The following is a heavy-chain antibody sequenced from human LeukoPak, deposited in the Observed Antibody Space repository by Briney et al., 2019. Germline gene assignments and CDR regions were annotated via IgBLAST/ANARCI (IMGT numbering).Heavy chain of an antibody. Sequence: PGGSLRLSCAASGFTFSTFAMIWVRQPPGKGLEWVSSIFPSGGEIHYADSVRGRFTISRDNSKSTLSLQMNSLRAEDTVIYYCATYRQVLLPFESWGQGTLVTASS. D-gene: IGHD2-8*02. CDR2: IFPSGGEI. J-gene: IGHJ4*02. V-gene: IGHV3-23*01. CDR3: ATYRQVLLPFES. CDR1: GFTFSTFA.